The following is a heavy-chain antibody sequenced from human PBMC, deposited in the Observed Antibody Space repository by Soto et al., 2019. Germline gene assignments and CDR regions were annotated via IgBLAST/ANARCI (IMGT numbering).Heavy chain of an antibody. V-gene: IGHV3-33*01. D-gene: IGHD5-18*01. J-gene: IGHJ4*02. CDR1: GFTFSSYG. CDR2: IWYDGSNK. Sequence: PGGSLRLSCAASGFTFSSYGMHWVRQAPGKGLEWVAVIWYDGSNKYYADSVKGRFTISRDNSKNTLYLQMNSLRAEDTAVYYCARGPFGDAAMVTNYFDYWGQGTLVTVSS. CDR3: ARGPFGDAAMVTNYFDY.